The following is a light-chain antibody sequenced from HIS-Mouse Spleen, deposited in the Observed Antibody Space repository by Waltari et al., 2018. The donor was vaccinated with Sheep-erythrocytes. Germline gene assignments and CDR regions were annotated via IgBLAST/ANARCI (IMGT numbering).Light chain of an antibody. CDR2: DDS. Sequence: SYVLTQPPSVSVAPGQTARITCGGNNIGSKSVPWYQQKPGQAPVLVVYDDSDRPSGIPGRFSGSNSGNTATLTISRVEAGDEADYYCQVWDSSSDHWVFGGGTKLTVL. J-gene: IGLJ3*02. CDR1: NIGSKS. CDR3: QVWDSSSDHWV. V-gene: IGLV3-21*02.